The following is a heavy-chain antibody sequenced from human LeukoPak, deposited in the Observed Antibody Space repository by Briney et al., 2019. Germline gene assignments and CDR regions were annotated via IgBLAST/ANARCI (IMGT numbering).Heavy chain of an antibody. V-gene: IGHV1-3*01. CDR1: GYTFTNYA. J-gene: IGHJ5*02. CDR2: INAGNGNT. Sequence: ASVKVSCKASGYTFTNYAMHWVRQAPGQRHEWMGWINAGNGNTKYSQKFQGRVTITRDTSASTAYMELSSLRSEDTAVYYCARSRDTGMVGGDWFDPWGQGTLVTVSS. CDR3: ARSRDTGMVGGDWFDP. D-gene: IGHD5-18*01.